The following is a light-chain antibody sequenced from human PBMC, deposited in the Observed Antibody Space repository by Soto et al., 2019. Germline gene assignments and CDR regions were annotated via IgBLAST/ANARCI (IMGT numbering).Light chain of an antibody. Sequence: DIQMTQSPSTLSASVGDIVTITCRASQSIRSWLACNQQKPGKAPKLLIYDASSLESGVPSRFSGSGSGTEFTVTINSLQPDDFAIYYGQQYNSYLCTFGQGTKVEIK. CDR1: QSIRSW. CDR3: QQYNSYLCT. J-gene: IGKJ1*01. V-gene: IGKV1-5*01. CDR2: DAS.